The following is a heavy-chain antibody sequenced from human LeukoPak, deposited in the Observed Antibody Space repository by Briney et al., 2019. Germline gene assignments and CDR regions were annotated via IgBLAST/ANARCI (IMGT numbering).Heavy chain of an antibody. D-gene: IGHD3-10*01. CDR2: IWYDGSNK. J-gene: IGHJ4*02. V-gene: IGHV3-33*01. CDR1: GFTFSSYG. Sequence: GRSLRLSCAASGFTFSSYGMHWVRQAPGKGLEWVAVIWYDGSNKYYADSVKGRFTISRDNSKNTLYLQMNSLRAEDTAVYYRARGNRYYYGSGSYSGYWGQGTLVTVSS. CDR3: ARGNRYYYGSGSYSGY.